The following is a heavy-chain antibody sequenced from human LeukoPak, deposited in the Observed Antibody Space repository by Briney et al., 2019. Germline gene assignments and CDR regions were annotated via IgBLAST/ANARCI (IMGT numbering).Heavy chain of an antibody. Sequence: GGSLRLSCAASGFTFSTYAMSWVRQIPGKGLEWVSAISGRDDGTYYADSVKGRFTISRNNSKNTLYLQMDSLRAEDTAVYYWARVREVVYGSGSHYEDPETGLDPWGQGTLVTVSS. CDR1: GFTFSTYA. V-gene: IGHV3-23*01. CDR2: ISGRDDGT. J-gene: IGHJ5*02. D-gene: IGHD3-10*01. CDR3: ARVREVVYGSGSHYEDPETGLDP.